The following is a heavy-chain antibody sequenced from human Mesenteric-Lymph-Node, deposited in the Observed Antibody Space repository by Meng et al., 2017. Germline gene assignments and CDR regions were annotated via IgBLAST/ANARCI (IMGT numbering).Heavy chain of an antibody. CDR3: ATTYYYDSSGYYFDY. J-gene: IGHJ4*02. CDR1: GFTFSSYW. V-gene: IGHV3-7*01. D-gene: IGHD3-22*01. Sequence: GESLKISCAASGFTFSSYWMSWVRQAPGKGLEWVANIKQDGSNKYYADSVKGRFTISRDNSKNTLYLQMNSLRAEDTAVYYCATTYYYDSSGYYFDYWGQGTLVTVSS. CDR2: IKQDGSNK.